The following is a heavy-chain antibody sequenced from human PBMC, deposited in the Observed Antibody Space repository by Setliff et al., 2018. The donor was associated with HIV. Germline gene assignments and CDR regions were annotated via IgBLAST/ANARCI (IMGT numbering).Heavy chain of an antibody. V-gene: IGHV1-18*01. CDR2: ISAYNGNT. CDR1: GYTFTSYG. J-gene: IGHJ5*02. Sequence: GASVKVSCKASGYTFTSYGISWVRQAPGQGLEWMGWISAYNGNTNYAQKLQGRVTMTTDTSTSTAYMELRSLRSDDTAVYYCARLRRGIAAAGTLVWFDPWGQGTLVTVS. D-gene: IGHD6-13*01. CDR3: ARLRRGIAAAGTLVWFDP.